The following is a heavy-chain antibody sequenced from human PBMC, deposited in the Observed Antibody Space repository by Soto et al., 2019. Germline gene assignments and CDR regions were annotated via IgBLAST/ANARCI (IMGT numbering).Heavy chain of an antibody. V-gene: IGHV3-30*18. J-gene: IGHJ4*02. D-gene: IGHD3-10*01. CDR2: ISYDGSNK. CDR3: AKATGDY. CDR1: GFTFSSYG. Sequence: GGSLRLSCAASGFTFSSYGMHWVRQAPGKGLEWVAVISYDGSNKYYADSVKGRFTISRDNSKNTLYLQMNSLRAEDTAVYYCAKATGDYWGQGTLVPVSS.